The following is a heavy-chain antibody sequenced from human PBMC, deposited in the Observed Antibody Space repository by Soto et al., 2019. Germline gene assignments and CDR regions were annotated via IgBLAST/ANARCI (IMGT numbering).Heavy chain of an antibody. D-gene: IGHD2-8*01. J-gene: IGHJ4*02. CDR1: GDSIGTTHSY. Sequence: PSETLSLTCTLSGDSIGTTHSYWAWIRQSLGKGLEWIGNIHYSGSTYYMPSLRSRVTLSVNTSKNQFSLRLTSVTAEDTAVYYCARHEGNGDVWPLDYWGQGILVTVSS. CDR3: ARHEGNGDVWPLDY. CDR2: IHYSGST. V-gene: IGHV4-39*01.